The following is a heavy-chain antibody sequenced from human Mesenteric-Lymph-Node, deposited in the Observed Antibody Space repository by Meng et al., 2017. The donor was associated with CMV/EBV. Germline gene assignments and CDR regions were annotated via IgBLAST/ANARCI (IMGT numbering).Heavy chain of an antibody. Sequence: GESLKISCEASGFTFSNYAMSWVRQAPGKGLEWVSAISEDGGSTYYADSAKGRFTISRDNSKNTLDLQMNSLRAEDTAVYFCAKDSSSRYHDSSGYFACWGQGTLVTVSS. CDR1: GFTFSNYA. CDR3: AKDSSSRYHDSSGYFAC. CDR2: ISEDGGST. V-gene: IGHV3-23*01. J-gene: IGHJ4*02. D-gene: IGHD3-22*01.